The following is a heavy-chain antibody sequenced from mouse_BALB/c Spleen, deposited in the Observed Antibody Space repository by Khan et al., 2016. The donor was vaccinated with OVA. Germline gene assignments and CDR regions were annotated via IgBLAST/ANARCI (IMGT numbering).Heavy chain of an antibody. CDR2: IWGDGST. D-gene: IGHD6-1*01. Sequence: VQLKQSGPGLVAPSQSLSITCTVSGFSLTSYGVSWVRQPPGKGLEWLGVIWGDGSTNYHSALISRLSISKDNSKSQVFLKLKSLQTDDTATYXGGGFEASYYALDYWGQGTSVTVSS. CDR3: GGFEASYYALDY. J-gene: IGHJ4*01. CDR1: GFSLTSYG. V-gene: IGHV2-3*01.